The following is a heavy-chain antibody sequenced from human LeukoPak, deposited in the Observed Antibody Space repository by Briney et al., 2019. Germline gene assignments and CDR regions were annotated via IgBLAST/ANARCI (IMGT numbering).Heavy chain of an antibody. Sequence: ASVKVSCKASGGTFISYAISWVRQAPGQGLEWMGWISAYNGNTNYAQKLQGRVTMTTDTSTSTAYMELRSLRSDDTAVYYCARDLWYYYGSGSSYWGQGTLVTVSS. V-gene: IGHV1-18*01. J-gene: IGHJ4*02. CDR2: ISAYNGNT. CDR1: GGTFISYA. D-gene: IGHD3-10*01. CDR3: ARDLWYYYGSGSSY.